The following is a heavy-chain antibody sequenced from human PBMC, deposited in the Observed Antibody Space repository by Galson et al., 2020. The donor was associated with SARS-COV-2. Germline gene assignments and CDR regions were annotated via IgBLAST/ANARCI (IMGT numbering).Heavy chain of an antibody. D-gene: IGHD7-27*01. CDR1: GFTFSNAW. J-gene: IGHJ5*02. CDR2: IKSKSHDGTT. V-gene: IGHV3-15*01. CDR3: ADGDSMDP. Sequence: GGSLRLSCVGSGFTFSNAWMTWVRQAPGKGLEWVGRIKSKSHDGTTDYAAPVRGRFTISRDDSKNTMYLQMNSLKTEDTAVYYCADGDSMDPWGQGTLVTVSS.